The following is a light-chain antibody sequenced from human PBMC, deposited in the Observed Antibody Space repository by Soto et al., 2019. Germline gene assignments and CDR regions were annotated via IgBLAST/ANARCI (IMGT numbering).Light chain of an antibody. Sequence: ETVLTQSPGTLSLSPGERATLSCRASQSLGSDYLAWYQQKPGQAPRLLIYGVSSRATDIPDRFSGSGSGTDFPLTISRLEQEDFAMYDCQLYGTSRTFGQGTKVEI. CDR1: QSLGSDY. CDR3: QLYGTSRT. J-gene: IGKJ1*01. CDR2: GVS. V-gene: IGKV3-20*01.